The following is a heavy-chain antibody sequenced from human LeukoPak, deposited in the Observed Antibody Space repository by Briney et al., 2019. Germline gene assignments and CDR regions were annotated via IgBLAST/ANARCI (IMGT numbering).Heavy chain of an antibody. CDR1: GFTFSTYT. J-gene: IGHJ3*02. CDR2: ISYDGSNK. V-gene: IGHV3-30*18. Sequence: GGSLRLSCAASGFTFSTYTINWVRQAPGKGLEGVAVISYDGSNKYYADSVKGRFTISRDNSKNTLYLQMNSLRTEDTAVYYCAKGVSSSWSNDAFDIWGQGTMVTVSS. D-gene: IGHD6-13*01. CDR3: AKGVSSSWSNDAFDI.